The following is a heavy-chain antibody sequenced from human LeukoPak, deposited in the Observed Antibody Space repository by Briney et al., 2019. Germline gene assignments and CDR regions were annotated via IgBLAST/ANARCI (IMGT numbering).Heavy chain of an antibody. J-gene: IGHJ4*02. D-gene: IGHD3-22*01. CDR2: IIPIFGTA. V-gene: IGHV1-69*05. CDR3: ASCSYDSSGYYYLSYFDY. CDR1: GGTFSSYA. Sequence: SVKVSCKASGGTFSSYAISWVRQAPGQGLEWMRRIIPIFGTANYAQKFQGRVTITTDESTSTAYMELSSLRSEDTAVYYCASCSYDSSGYYYLSYFDYWGQGTLVTVSS.